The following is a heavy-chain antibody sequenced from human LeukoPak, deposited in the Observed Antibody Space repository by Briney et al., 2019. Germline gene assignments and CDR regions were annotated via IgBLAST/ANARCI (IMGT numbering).Heavy chain of an antibody. V-gene: IGHV3-66*01. CDR3: AREGGYYDSSGYYDY. CDR2: IYSGGST. Sequence: GGSLRLSCAVSGFTVSSNYMSWVRQAPGKGLEWVSVIYSGGSTYYADSVKGRFTISRDNSKNTLYLQMNSLRAEDTAVYYCAREGGYYDSSGYYDYWGQGTLVTVSS. CDR1: GFTVSSNY. D-gene: IGHD3-22*01. J-gene: IGHJ4*02.